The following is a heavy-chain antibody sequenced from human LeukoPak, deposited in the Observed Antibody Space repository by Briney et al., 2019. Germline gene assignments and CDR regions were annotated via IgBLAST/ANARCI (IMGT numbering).Heavy chain of an antibody. CDR2: INHSGST. J-gene: IGHJ4*02. CDR1: GGSFSGYY. CDR3: ARHISSGGTYAHFDG. V-gene: IGHV4-34*01. Sequence: PSETLSLTCAVYGGSFSGYYWSWIRQPPGKGLEWIGEINHSGSTNYNPSLKSRVTISVDTSKNQFSLQLSSVTAADTAVYYCARHISSGGTYAHFDGWGQGTLVTVSS. D-gene: IGHD1-26*01.